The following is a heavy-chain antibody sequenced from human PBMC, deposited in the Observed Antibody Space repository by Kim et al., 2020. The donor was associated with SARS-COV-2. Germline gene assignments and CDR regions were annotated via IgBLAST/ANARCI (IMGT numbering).Heavy chain of an antibody. V-gene: IGHV3-30*01. J-gene: IGHJ6*02. Sequence: KGRFTISRDNSKNTLYLQMNSLRAEDTAVYYCARVSVKGGSGSYMGGMDVWGQGTTVTVSS. D-gene: IGHD3-10*01. CDR3: ARVSVKGGSGSYMGGMDV.